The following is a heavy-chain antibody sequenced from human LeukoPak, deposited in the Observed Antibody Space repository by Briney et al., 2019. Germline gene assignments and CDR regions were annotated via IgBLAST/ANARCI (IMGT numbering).Heavy chain of an antibody. Sequence: SETLSLTCAVYGGSFSGYYWSWIRQPPGKGLEWIGEINHSGSTNYNPSLKSRVTISVDTSKNQFSLKLSSVTAADTAVYYCARGYSSVGNYWGQGTLVPVSS. CDR2: INHSGST. D-gene: IGHD3-22*01. CDR3: ARGYSSVGNY. V-gene: IGHV4-34*01. J-gene: IGHJ4*02. CDR1: GGSFSGYY.